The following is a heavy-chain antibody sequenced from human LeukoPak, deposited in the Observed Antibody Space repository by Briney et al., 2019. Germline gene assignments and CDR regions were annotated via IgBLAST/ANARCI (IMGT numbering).Heavy chain of an antibody. CDR2: INHSGSA. D-gene: IGHD4-11*01. V-gene: IGHV4-34*01. CDR1: GGSFSGYY. CDR3: ARGQGTVTTH. Sequence: PSETLSLTCAVSGGSFSGYYWTWVRQPPGKGLEWIGEINHSGSANYNPSLMSRVTISLDTSKNHFSLNLSSVTAADTAVYYCARGQGTVTTHWGQGTLVTVSS. J-gene: IGHJ4*02.